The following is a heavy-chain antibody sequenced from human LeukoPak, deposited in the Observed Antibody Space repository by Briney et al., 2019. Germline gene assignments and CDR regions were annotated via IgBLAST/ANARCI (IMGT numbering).Heavy chain of an antibody. V-gene: IGHV3-74*01. D-gene: IGHD3-22*01. Sequence: QPGGSLRLSCASSGFTFSSYWMHWVRQAPGKGLVWVSGINSDGSSTNYADSVKGRFTISRGNAKNTLYLQMNSLRVEDTAVYYCARADRFDYWGQGTLVTVSS. CDR3: ARADRFDY. CDR1: GFTFSSYW. CDR2: INSDGSST. J-gene: IGHJ4*02.